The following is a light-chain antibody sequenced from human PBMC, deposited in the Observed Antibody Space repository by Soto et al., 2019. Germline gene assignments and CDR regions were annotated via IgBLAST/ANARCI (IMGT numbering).Light chain of an antibody. J-gene: IGKJ4*01. V-gene: IGKV1-5*01. Sequence: DIQMTQSPSTLSASVGDRVTITCRASQSIKSWLAWYQQKPGTAPKLLIYDASTLESGVPSRFSGSGSGTEFTLTISSPQPDDFATFYCQQYDDYPLTFGGGTKVEIK. CDR3: QQYDDYPLT. CDR2: DAS. CDR1: QSIKSW.